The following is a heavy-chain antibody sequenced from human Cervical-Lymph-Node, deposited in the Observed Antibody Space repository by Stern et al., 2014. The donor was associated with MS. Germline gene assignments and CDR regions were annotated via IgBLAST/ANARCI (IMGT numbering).Heavy chain of an antibody. D-gene: IGHD3-10*01. CDR3: ARGGRGVGLEY. CDR2: VSYDGTQR. Sequence: VQLVESGGGVVQPGRSLSLSCGASGFTFSTYAMHWVRQAPGTGMEWVAFVSYDGTQRNSTDSVKARFTISRDNSKNTLYLHMNSLRDEDTAVYFCARGGRGVGLEYWGQGALVTVSS. J-gene: IGHJ4*02. V-gene: IGHV3-30-3*01. CDR1: GFTFSTYA.